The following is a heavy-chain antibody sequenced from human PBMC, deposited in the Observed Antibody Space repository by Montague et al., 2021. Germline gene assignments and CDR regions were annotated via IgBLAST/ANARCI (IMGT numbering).Heavy chain of an antibody. V-gene: IGHV3-69-1*02. CDR3: AREGTSGRDSYNGMDV. Sequence: SLRLSCAASGFTFNDYIIHWVRQAPGKGLEWVSSITGSSNISFAESLGGRFTISRDNADSSLYLQINSLRTEDTAVYYCAREGTSGRDSYNGMDVWGQGTTVIVSS. D-gene: IGHD2-21*02. CDR2: ITGSSNI. J-gene: IGHJ6*02. CDR1: GFTFNDYI.